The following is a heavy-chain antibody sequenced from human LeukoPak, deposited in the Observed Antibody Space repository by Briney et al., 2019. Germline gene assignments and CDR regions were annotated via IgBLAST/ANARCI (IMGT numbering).Heavy chain of an antibody. CDR3: ARLPKDYFYNYMDV. J-gene: IGHJ6*03. CDR2: IYPGDSAT. CDR1: GYSFTNYW. V-gene: IGHV5-51*01. Sequence: GESLKISCKASGYSFTNYWIGWVRQMAGKGLEWMGIIYPGDSATKYSPSFQGQVTISADKSIGTAYLQWSSLKASDTAMYYCARLPKDYFYNYMDVWGKGTTVTVSS.